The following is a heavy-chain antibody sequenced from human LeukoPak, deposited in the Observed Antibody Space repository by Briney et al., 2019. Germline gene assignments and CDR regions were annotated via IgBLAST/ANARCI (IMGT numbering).Heavy chain of an antibody. Sequence: ASVKVSCKASGYTFTSYYMHWVRQAPGQGLEWMGIINPSGGSTSYAQKFQGRVTMTRNTSISTAYMELSSLRSEDTAVYYCARGKMGEGFDPWGQGTLVTVSS. D-gene: IGHD3-16*01. J-gene: IGHJ5*02. CDR3: ARGKMGEGFDP. V-gene: IGHV1-46*01. CDR2: INPSGGST. CDR1: GYTFTSYY.